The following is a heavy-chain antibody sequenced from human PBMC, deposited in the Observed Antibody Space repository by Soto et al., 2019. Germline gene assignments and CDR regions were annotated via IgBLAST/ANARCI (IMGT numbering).Heavy chain of an antibody. CDR1: GFSLSTSGVG. Sequence: SGPTLVNPTQTLTLTCTFSGFSLSTSGVGVGWIRQPPGKALEWLALIYWNDDKRYSPSLKSRLTITKDTSKNQVVLTMTNMDPVDTATYYCAHRFVSGWSVDYYFDYWGQGTLVTVSS. V-gene: IGHV2-5*01. CDR3: AHRFVSGWSVDYYFDY. D-gene: IGHD6-19*01. J-gene: IGHJ4*02. CDR2: IYWNDDK.